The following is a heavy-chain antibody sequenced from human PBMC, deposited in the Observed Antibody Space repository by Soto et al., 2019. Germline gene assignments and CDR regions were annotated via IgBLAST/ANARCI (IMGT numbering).Heavy chain of an antibody. CDR1: GFTFSSYG. V-gene: IGHV3-33*01. J-gene: IGHJ4*02. CDR2: IWYDGSNK. Sequence: QVQLVESGGGVVQPGRSLRLSCAASGFTFSSYGMHWVRQAPGKGLEWVAVIWYDGSNKYYADSVKGRFTISRDNSKNTLYLQMNSLRAEDTAVYYCARDRQPPEEFDYWGQGTLVTVSS. CDR3: ARDRQPPEEFDY.